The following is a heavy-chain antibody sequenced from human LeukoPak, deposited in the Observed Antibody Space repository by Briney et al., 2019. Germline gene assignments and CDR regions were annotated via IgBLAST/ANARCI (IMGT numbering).Heavy chain of an antibody. V-gene: IGHV3-23*01. CDR2: ISGSGGST. D-gene: IGHD3-3*01. CDR3: AKDLGRFLEWLLPTYYFDY. J-gene: IGHJ4*02. CDR1: GFSFSSHG. Sequence: GGSLRLSCAASGFSFSSHGMSWVRQAPGKGLEWVSAISGSGGSTYYADSVKGRFTISRDNSKNTLYLQMNSLRAEDTAVYYCAKDLGRFLEWLLPTYYFDYWGQGTLVTVSS.